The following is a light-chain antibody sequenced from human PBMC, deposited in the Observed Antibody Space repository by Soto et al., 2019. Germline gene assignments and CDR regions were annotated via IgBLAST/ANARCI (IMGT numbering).Light chain of an antibody. V-gene: IGLV1-44*01. CDR2: GNT. CDR1: NSNIGTYT. J-gene: IGLJ1*01. CDR3: ATWDDTLNGYV. Sequence: QSVLTQPPSASGTPGQRVTISCSGGNSNIGTYTLSWYLHLPGTAPKLLIFGNTHRPSGVPDRFSGSKSGASGSLAISGLHSEDEAVYYCATWDDTLNGYVFGTGTKLTVL.